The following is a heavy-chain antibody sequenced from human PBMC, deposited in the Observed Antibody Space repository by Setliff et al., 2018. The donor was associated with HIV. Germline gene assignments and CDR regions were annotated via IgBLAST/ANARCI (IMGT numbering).Heavy chain of an antibody. CDR2: INYDENSE. D-gene: IGHD3-10*01. Sequence: GGSLRLSCAASGFTFTAHGMHWVRQAPDKGLEWVAFINYDENSEYYADSVKGRVTISRDNFRNTVDLQMNSLRADDTATYYCARKLRPGHGVDVWGQGTTVTVSS. V-gene: IGHV3-30*02. CDR3: ARKLRPGHGVDV. CDR1: GFTFTAHG. J-gene: IGHJ6*02.